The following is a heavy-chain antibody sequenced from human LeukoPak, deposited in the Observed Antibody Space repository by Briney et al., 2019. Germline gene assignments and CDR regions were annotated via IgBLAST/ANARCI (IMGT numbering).Heavy chain of an antibody. V-gene: IGHV1-69*13. D-gene: IGHD6-13*01. Sequence: SVKVCSQASGGTFSSYAISWVRQAPGQGLEWMGGIIPIFGTANYAQKFQGRVTITADESTSTAYMELSSLRSEDTAVYYCARSSGYLVDYWGQGTLVTVSS. J-gene: IGHJ4*02. CDR1: GGTFSSYA. CDR3: ARSSGYLVDY. CDR2: IIPIFGTA.